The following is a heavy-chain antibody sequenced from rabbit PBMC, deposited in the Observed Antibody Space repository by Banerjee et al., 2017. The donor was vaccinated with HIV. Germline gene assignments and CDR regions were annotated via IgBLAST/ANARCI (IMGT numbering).Heavy chain of an antibody. CDR1: GFSLSSYW. J-gene: IGHJ4*01. V-gene: IGHV1S45*01. CDR2: INTSSGVT. Sequence: QEQLEESGGGLVQPGESLTLTCKASGFSLSSYWMSWVRQAPGKGLEWIACINTSSGVTVYATWAKGRFTISKTSWTTVTLQMTSLTAADTATYFCARDLTGVIGWNLNLWGPGTLVTVS. D-gene: IGHD1-1*01. CDR3: ARDLTGVIGWNLNL.